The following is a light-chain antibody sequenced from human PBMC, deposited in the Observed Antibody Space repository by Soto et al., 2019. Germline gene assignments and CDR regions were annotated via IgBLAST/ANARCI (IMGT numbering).Light chain of an antibody. V-gene: IGKV1-5*01. Sequence: DIQMTQSPSTLSASIGDRVIITCRASHYISNYLAWYQQKLGKAPNLLIYDASTLGSGVSSRFSGSGSGTGFTLTISNLQPDDFATYYCQQYNSYSPWTFGQGTEVEVK. CDR3: QQYNSYSPWT. J-gene: IGKJ1*01. CDR1: HYISNY. CDR2: DAS.